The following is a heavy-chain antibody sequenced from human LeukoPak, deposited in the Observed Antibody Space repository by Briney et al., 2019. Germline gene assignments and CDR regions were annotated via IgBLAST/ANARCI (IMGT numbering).Heavy chain of an antibody. CDR3: AREGYYYGSGSPNWFDP. CDR1: GYTFTSYA. D-gene: IGHD3-10*01. J-gene: IGHJ5*02. CDR2: INTNTGNP. Sequence: GASVKVSCKASGYTFTSYAMNRVRQAPGQGLEWMGWINTNTGNPTYAQGFTGRFVFSLDTSVSTAYLQICSLKAEDTAVYYCAREGYYYGSGSPNWFDPWGQGTLVTVSS. V-gene: IGHV7-4-1*01.